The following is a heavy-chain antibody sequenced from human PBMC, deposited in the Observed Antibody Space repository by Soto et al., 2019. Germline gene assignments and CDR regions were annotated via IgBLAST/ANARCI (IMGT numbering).Heavy chain of an antibody. Sequence: SVKVSCKASGGTFSSYAISWVRQAPGQGLEWMGGIIPIFGTANYAQKFQGRVTITADESTSTAYMELSSLRSEDTAVYYCARGTVYCSSTSCYTRFDYWGQGTLLTVSS. CDR1: GGTFSSYA. CDR2: IIPIFGTA. CDR3: ARGTVYCSSTSCYTRFDY. V-gene: IGHV1-69*13. J-gene: IGHJ4*02. D-gene: IGHD2-2*02.